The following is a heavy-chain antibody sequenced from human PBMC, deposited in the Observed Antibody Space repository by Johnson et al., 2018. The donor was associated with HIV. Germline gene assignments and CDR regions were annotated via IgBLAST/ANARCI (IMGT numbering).Heavy chain of an antibody. CDR2: IWYDGSNK. J-gene: IGHJ3*02. D-gene: IGHD6-19*01. CDR3: AKKQWPEDDAFDI. Sequence: QVQLVESGGGVVQPGRSLRLSCAASGFTFSSYGMHWVRQAPGKGLEWVAVIWYDGSNKYYADSVKGRFTISRDNSKNTLYLQMNSLRAEDTAVYYCAKKQWPEDDAFDIWGQGTMVTVSS. V-gene: IGHV3-33*06. CDR1: GFTFSSYG.